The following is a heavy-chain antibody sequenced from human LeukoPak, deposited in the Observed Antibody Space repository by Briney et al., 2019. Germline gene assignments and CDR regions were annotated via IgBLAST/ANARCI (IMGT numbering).Heavy chain of an antibody. V-gene: IGHV1-18*01. D-gene: IGHD3-22*01. CDR1: GYTFTSYG. J-gene: IGHJ5*02. CDR3: ARVLGHYYDSSGYYLNWFDP. CDR2: ISAYNGNT. Sequence: ASVKVSCKASGYTFTSYGISWVRQAPGRGLEWMGWISAYNGNTNYAQKLQGRVTMTTDTSTSTAYMELRSLRSNDTAVYYCARVLGHYYDSSGYYLNWFDPWGQGTLVTVSS.